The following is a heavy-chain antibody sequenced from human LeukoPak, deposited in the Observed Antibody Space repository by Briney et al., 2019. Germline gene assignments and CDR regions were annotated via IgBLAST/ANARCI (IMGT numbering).Heavy chain of an antibody. V-gene: IGHV4-39*01. J-gene: IGHJ5*02. Sequence: PSETLSLTCSVSGGSISASSHYWAWVRQPPGKGVEWIGSVYYTGSIRYNTSLKSRVTISVDMSKNDLFLTLNSVTAADTAFYYCARRDYRAWIDPWGQGILVTVSP. CDR3: ARRDYRAWIDP. CDR1: GGSISASSHY. D-gene: IGHD2-21*01. CDR2: VYYTGSI.